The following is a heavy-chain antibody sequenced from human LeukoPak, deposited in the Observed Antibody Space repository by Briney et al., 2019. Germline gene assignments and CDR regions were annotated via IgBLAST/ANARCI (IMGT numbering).Heavy chain of an antibody. J-gene: IGHJ3*02. D-gene: IGHD5-12*01. CDR2: IISSSNTI. CDR3: ARGLVATMLDAFDI. V-gene: IGHV3-48*01. Sequence: GGSLRLSCAVSGFTFSTHSMNWVRQAPGKGLEWVSYIISSSNTIYYADSVKGRFTISRDNAKNSLYLQMNSLRAEDTAVYYCARGLVATMLDAFDIWGQGTMVTVSS. CDR1: GFTFSTHS.